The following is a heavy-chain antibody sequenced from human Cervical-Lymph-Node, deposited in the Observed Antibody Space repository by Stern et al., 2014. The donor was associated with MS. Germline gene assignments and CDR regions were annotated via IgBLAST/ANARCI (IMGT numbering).Heavy chain of an antibody. J-gene: IGHJ6*02. CDR1: GGSISGGSYY. D-gene: IGHD1-14*01. CDR3: PRGLALLCEPHGMDV. Sequence: QVQLGQSGPGLVKPSQTLSLTCTVSGGSISGGSYYWGWIRQPAGKGLEWIGRIYSSGGTNYNPALKRRVTIAGNTSKNPVSPDLTSVRAANTSVYCCPRGLALLCEPHGMDVWGQGTAVTVSS. CDR2: IYSSGGT. V-gene: IGHV4-61*02.